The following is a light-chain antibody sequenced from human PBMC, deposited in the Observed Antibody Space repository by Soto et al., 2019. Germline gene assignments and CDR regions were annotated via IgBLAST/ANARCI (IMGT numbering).Light chain of an antibody. CDR3: SSYRRSNTLV. V-gene: IGLV2-14*01. Sequence: QSVLTQPASVSGSPGQSITISCTGSTSDIGTYHYVSWYQHHPGKAPKLVIHEVTNRPSGISTRFSASKSGNTASLTISGLQPEDEADYYCSSYRRSNTLVFGTWTKLTVL. J-gene: IGLJ1*01. CDR2: EVT. CDR1: TSDIGTYHY.